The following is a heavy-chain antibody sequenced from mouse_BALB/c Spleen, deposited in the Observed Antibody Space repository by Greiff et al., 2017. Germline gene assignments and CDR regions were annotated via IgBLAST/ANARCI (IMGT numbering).Heavy chain of an antibody. J-gene: IGHJ4*01. CDR2: IWAGGST. CDR3: ARESENLYGNQFSYAMDY. V-gene: IGHV2-9*02. CDR1: GFSLTSYG. D-gene: IGHD2-1*01. Sequence: VKLMESGPGLVAPSQSLSITCTVSGFSLTSYGVHWVRQPPGKGLEWLGVIWAGGSTNYNSALMSRLSISKDNSKSQVFLKMNSLQTDDTAMYYGARESENLYGNQFSYAMDYWGQGTSVTVSS.